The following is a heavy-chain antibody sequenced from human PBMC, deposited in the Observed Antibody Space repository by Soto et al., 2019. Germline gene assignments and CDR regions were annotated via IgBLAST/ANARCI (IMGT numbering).Heavy chain of an antibody. CDR2: INPNSGGT. CDR3: ARGLSNWNYGGSAVYYYYYGMDV. D-gene: IGHD1-7*01. J-gene: IGHJ6*02. Sequence: ASVKVSCKASGYTFTGYYMHWVRQAPGQGLEWMGWINPNSGGTNYAQKFQGRVTMTRDTSISTAYMELSRLRSDDTAVYYCARGLSNWNYGGSAVYYYYYGMDVWGQGTTVTVSS. CDR1: GYTFTGYY. V-gene: IGHV1-2*02.